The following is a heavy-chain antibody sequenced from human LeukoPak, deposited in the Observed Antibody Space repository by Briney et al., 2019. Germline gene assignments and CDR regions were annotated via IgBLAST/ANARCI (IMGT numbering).Heavy chain of an antibody. CDR1: GFTLSDYY. CDR3: ARDKSNKGHDC. J-gene: IGHJ4*02. V-gene: IGHV3-11*01. CDR2: VSNGSSSSI. Sequence: PGGSLRLSCAASGFTLSDYYMTWIRQAPGKGLEWVSYVSNGSSSSILYADSVKGRFTVFRDYAKNSLYLQMNSLRADDTGVYYCARDKSNKGHDCWGQGTLVTVSS.